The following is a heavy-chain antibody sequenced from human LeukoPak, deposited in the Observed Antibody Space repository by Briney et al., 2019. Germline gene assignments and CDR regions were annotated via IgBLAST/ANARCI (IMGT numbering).Heavy chain of an antibody. D-gene: IGHD3-22*01. CDR3: ARVAQYYYDSSGYYCPDY. J-gene: IGHJ4*02. CDR2: ISSSSTYK. V-gene: IGHV3-21*01. Sequence: GGSLRLSCAASGFIFSAYNMNWVRQAPGKGLEWVSSISSSSTYKYYADSVKGRFTISRDNAQNSVYLQINSLRAEDTAVYYCARVAQYYYDSSGYYCPDYWGQGTLVTVSS. CDR1: GFIFSAYN.